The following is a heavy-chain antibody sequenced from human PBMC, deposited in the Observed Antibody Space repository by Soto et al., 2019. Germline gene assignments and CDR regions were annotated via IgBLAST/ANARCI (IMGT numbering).Heavy chain of an antibody. CDR3: AGDRITLANDAFDI. J-gene: IGHJ3*02. Sequence: PSETLSLTCTVSGGSISSYYWSWIRQPAGKGLEWIGRIYTSGSTNYNPSLKSRVTMSVDTSKNQFSLNLSSVTAAADTAVYYCAGDRITLANDAFDIWGQGTMVTVSS. D-gene: IGHD3-10*01. V-gene: IGHV4-4*07. CDR2: IYTSGST. CDR1: GGSISSYY.